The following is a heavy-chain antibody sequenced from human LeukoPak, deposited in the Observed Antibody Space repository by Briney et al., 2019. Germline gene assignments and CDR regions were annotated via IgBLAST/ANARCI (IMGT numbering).Heavy chain of an antibody. CDR2: INHSGST. CDR3: AGYSSSGDWFDP. CDR1: GGSFSGYY. Sequence: SETLSLTCAVYGGSFSGYYWSWIRQPPGKGLEWIGEINHSGSTNYNPSLKSRVTISVDTSKNQFSLRLNSVTAADTAVYYCAGYSSSGDWFDPWDQGVLVTVSS. D-gene: IGHD6-19*01. J-gene: IGHJ5*02. V-gene: IGHV4-34*01.